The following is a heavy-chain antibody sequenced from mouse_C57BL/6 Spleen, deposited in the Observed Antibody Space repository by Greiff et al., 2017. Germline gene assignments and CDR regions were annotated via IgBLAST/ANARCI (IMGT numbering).Heavy chain of an antibody. CDR2: IYPGSGST. J-gene: IGHJ3*01. V-gene: IGHV1-55*01. CDR3: ARGGDGYYAFAY. Sequence: QVQLQQPGAELVKPGASVKMSCKASGYTFPSYWITWVKQRPGQGLEWIGDIYPGSGSTNYNEKFKSKATLTVDTSSSTAYMQLSSLTSEDSAVYYCARGGDGYYAFAYWGQGTLVTVSA. CDR1: GYTFPSYW. D-gene: IGHD2-3*01.